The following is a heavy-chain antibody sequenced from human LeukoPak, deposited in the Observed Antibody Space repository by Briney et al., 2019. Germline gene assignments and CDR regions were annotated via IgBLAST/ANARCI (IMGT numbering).Heavy chain of an antibody. J-gene: IGHJ4*02. CDR1: GGTFSSYA. V-gene: IGHV1-69*13. CDR2: IIPIFGTA. Sequence: SVKVSCKASGGTFSSYAISWVRQAPGQGLEWMGGIIPIFGTANYAQKLQGRVTITADESTSTAYMELSSLRSEDTAVYYCARDRDSSGYYYSGVMDYWGQGTLVTVSS. D-gene: IGHD3-22*01. CDR3: ARDRDSSGYYYSGVMDY.